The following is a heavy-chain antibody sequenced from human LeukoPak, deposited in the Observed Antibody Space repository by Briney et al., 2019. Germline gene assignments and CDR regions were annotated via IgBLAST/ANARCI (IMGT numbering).Heavy chain of an antibody. CDR2: IYYSGST. Sequence: PSETLPLTCTVSGGSISSGGYYWSWIRQHPGKGLEWIGYIYYSGSTYYNPSLKSRVTISVDTSKNQFSLKLSSVTAADTAVYYCARMGRSYGLTLWGQGTLVTVSS. CDR1: GGSISSGGYY. D-gene: IGHD5-18*01. J-gene: IGHJ4*02. V-gene: IGHV4-31*03. CDR3: ARMGRSYGLTL.